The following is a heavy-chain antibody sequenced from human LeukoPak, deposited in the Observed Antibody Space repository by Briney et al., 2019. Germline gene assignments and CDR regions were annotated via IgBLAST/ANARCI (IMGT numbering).Heavy chain of an antibody. D-gene: IGHD2-15*01. CDR3: ARRRGCSAGSCYYSLRWFDP. J-gene: IGHJ5*02. CDR2: ISSSSYI. Sequence: GGSLRLSCAASGFTFSSFSMNWVRQASGKGLEWVSSISSSSYIYYADSVKGRFTISRDNAKNSLYLQMSSLRAEDTAVYYCARRRGCSAGSCYYSLRWFDPWGQGTLVTVSS. CDR1: GFTFSSFS. V-gene: IGHV3-21*01.